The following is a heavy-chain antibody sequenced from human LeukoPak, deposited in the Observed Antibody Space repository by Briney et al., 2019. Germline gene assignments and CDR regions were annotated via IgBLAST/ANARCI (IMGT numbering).Heavy chain of an antibody. CDR1: GGSINSYY. CDR3: VASLFRVTVARGPTTFDF. D-gene: IGHD3-10*01. J-gene: IGHJ4*02. CDR2: IYSSGTWGT. Sequence: PSETLSLTCTFSGGSINSYYWSWIRQPAGKGLEWIGRIYSSGTWGTTNNPSLKSRLTMSIDTSKNQFSLNLSSVTAADTAVYYCVASLFRVTVARGPTTFDFWGRGTLVTVSS. V-gene: IGHV4-4*07.